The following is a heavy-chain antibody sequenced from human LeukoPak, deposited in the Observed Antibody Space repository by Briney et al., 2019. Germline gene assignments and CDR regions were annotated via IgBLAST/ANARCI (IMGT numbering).Heavy chain of an antibody. CDR3: AKGAYSSSWWIDY. V-gene: IGHV3-23*01. Sequence: PGGSLRLSCAASGFTFSSYAMSWVRQAPGKGLEGVSAISGSGGSTYYADSVKGRFTISRDNSKNTLYLQMNSLRAEDTAVYYRAKGAYSSSWWIDYWGQGTLVTVSS. CDR1: GFTFSSYA. D-gene: IGHD6-13*01. CDR2: ISGSGGST. J-gene: IGHJ4*02.